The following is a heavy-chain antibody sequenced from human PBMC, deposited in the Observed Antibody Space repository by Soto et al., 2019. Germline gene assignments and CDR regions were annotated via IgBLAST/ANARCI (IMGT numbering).Heavy chain of an antibody. CDR1: GGTFSSYA. J-gene: IGHJ6*02. Sequence: QVQLVQSGAEVKKPGSSVKVSCKASGGTFSSYAISWVRQAPVQGLEWMGGIIPIFGTANYAQKFQGRVTLTAAKSTSTGYMELSRLRSEDTAVYYCARDRIAARPRKGPNYYNCMDVWGQGTTVTVSS. CDR2: IIPIFGTA. CDR3: ARDRIAARPRKGPNYYNCMDV. D-gene: IGHD6-6*01. V-gene: IGHV1-69*06.